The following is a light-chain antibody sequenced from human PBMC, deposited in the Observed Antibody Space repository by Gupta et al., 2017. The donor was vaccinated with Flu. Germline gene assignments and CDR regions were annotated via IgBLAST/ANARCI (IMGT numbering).Light chain of an antibody. J-gene: IGKJ1*01. CDR2: AAS. CDR1: QSINNY. Sequence: HLTQSPSSLSASVGDRVTITCRASQSINNYLNWYQQKPGKAPKLLIYAASSFQSGVPSRFSGSGSGTDFTLTSSRLQPEDFATYYCQESFSLWTFGQGTKVEIK. CDR3: QESFSLWT. V-gene: IGKV1-39*01.